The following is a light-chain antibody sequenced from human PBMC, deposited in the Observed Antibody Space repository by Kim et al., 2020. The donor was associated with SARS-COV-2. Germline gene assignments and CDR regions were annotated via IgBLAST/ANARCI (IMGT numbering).Light chain of an antibody. CDR2: QDN. CDR3: QAWDSSTHNYV. J-gene: IGLJ1*01. V-gene: IGLV3-1*01. Sequence: SYELTQPPSVSVSPGQTASITCSGYKLGDKYVSWYQQKPGQSPVAVIYQDNQRPSGIPERFSGSTSGNTATLTISGTQAMDEADYYCQAWDSSTHNYVFGDGTKVTVL. CDR1: KLGDKY.